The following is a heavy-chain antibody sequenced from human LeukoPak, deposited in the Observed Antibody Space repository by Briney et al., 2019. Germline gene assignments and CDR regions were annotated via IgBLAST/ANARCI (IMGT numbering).Heavy chain of an antibody. J-gene: IGHJ4*02. Sequence: GASVKVSCKVSGYTLTELSMHWVRQAPGQGLEWMGWISPYNGNTNYAQKLQGRVTMTTDTSTNTAYMELRSLRSDDTAVYYCARDVTGTTSVPYDWGQGTLVTVSS. CDR3: ARDVTGTTSVPYD. CDR2: ISPYNGNT. CDR1: GYTLTELS. V-gene: IGHV1-18*01. D-gene: IGHD1-7*01.